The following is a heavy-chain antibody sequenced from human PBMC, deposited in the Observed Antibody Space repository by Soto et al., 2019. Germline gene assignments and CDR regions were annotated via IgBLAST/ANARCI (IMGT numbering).Heavy chain of an antibody. CDR2: ISGNGDRT. CDR1: GFTFTTYA. V-gene: IGHV3-23*01. Sequence: GGSLRLSCAASGFTFTTYAMSWVRQAPGKGLEWVSVISGNGDRTYYADSVQGRFTISRDNSKNTLYLQMNSLGAEDTAIYYCAKDRTYSYGSDYWGQGTQVTVSS. CDR3: AKDRTYSYGSDY. D-gene: IGHD5-18*01. J-gene: IGHJ4*02.